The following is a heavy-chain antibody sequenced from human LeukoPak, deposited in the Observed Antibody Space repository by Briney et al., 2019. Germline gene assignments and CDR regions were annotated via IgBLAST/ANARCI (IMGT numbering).Heavy chain of an antibody. Sequence: SETLSLTCAVYGGSFSDHYWAWIRQPPGKGLEWIASIYYSGTTYYNMSLRSRVTISVDTSKNRFSLKVNSVTAADTAVYFCARMSLRIGSNNWFDPWGQGILVTVSS. CDR1: GGSFSDHY. V-gene: IGHV4-39*01. D-gene: IGHD2-21*01. CDR2: IYYSGTT. CDR3: ARMSLRIGSNNWFDP. J-gene: IGHJ5*02.